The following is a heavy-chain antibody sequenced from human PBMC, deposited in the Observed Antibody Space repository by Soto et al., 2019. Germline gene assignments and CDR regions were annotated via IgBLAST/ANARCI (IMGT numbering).Heavy chain of an antibody. D-gene: IGHD4-17*01. CDR2: IYYSGTT. V-gene: IGHV4-39*01. J-gene: IGHJ4*02. CDR3: ARRTTTVVLCDY. Sequence: LSLTCSVSGVSISSSDYYWGWLRQPPGKGLEWIRTIYYSGTTFYNPSLKSRVTISVDMSKNQSSLKLSSVTAADTAVYSCARRTTTVVLCDYRGRRPLVTVSS. CDR1: GVSISSSDYY.